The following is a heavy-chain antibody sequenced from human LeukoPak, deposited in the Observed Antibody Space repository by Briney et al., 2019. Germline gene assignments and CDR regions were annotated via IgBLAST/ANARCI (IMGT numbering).Heavy chain of an antibody. Sequence: SETLSLTCTVSGGSISSYYWSWIRQPPGKGLEWIGYIYYSGSTNYNPSLKSRVTISVDTSKNQFSLKLSSVTAADTAVYYCARTAYYYDSSGYRRYFDYWGQGTLVTVSS. CDR2: IYYSGST. CDR3: ARTAYYYDSSGYRRYFDY. D-gene: IGHD3-22*01. CDR1: GGSISSYY. V-gene: IGHV4-59*01. J-gene: IGHJ4*02.